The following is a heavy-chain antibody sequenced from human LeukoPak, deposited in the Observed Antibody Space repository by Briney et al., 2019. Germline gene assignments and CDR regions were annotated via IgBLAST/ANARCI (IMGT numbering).Heavy chain of an antibody. Sequence: SETLSLTCTVSGGSISSYYWSWVRQPPGKGLEWIGYIYYSGSTNYNPSLTSRVTISLDTSKNQFSLKLSSVTAADTAVYYCASDSGYDEIDYWGQGTLVTVSS. V-gene: IGHV4-59*12. CDR2: IYYSGST. CDR1: GGSISSYY. J-gene: IGHJ4*02. D-gene: IGHD5-12*01. CDR3: ASDSGYDEIDY.